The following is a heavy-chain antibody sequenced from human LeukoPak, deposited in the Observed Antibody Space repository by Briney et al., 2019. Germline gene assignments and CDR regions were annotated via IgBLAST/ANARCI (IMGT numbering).Heavy chain of an antibody. D-gene: IGHD3-16*01. CDR3: ARANREYYDYVWGIPDY. CDR1: GYTFTGYY. Sequence: GASVKVSCKASGYTFTGYYMHWVRQAPGQGLEWMGWINPNSGGTNYAQKFQGRVTMTRDTSISTAYMELSRLRSDDTAVYYCARANREYYDYVWGIPDYWGQGTLVTVSS. J-gene: IGHJ4*02. CDR2: INPNSGGT. V-gene: IGHV1-2*02.